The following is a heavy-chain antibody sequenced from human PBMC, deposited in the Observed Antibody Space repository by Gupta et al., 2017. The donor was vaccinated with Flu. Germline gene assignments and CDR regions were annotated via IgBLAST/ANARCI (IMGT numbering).Heavy chain of an antibody. CDR3: AKDVQRFLRYGMDV. J-gene: IGHJ6*02. Sequence: DYGMHWVRQAPGKGVEWVSGISWNSGSIGYADSVKGRFTISRDNAKNSLYLQMNSLRAEDTALYYCAKDVQRFLRYGMDVWGQGTTVTVSS. CDR2: ISWNSGSI. V-gene: IGHV3-9*01. CDR1: DYG. D-gene: IGHD3-3*01.